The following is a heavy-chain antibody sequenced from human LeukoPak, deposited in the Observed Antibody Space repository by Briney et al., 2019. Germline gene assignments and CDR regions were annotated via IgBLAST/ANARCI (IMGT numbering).Heavy chain of an antibody. CDR1: GGSISDFY. CDR2: IYTSGNT. V-gene: IGHV4-4*07. Sequence: SETLSLTCSVSGGSISDFYWSWIRQPAGKGLEWIGRIYTSGNTNYNPSLKSRVTMSLDASKNQFSLKLSSVTAAATAVYYCATNSGDFWGQGTLVTVSS. J-gene: IGHJ4*02. D-gene: IGHD4-23*01. CDR3: ATNSGDF.